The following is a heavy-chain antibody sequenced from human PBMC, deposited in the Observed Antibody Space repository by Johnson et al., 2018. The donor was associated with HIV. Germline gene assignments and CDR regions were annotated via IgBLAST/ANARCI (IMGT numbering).Heavy chain of an antibody. D-gene: IGHD3-22*01. CDR1: GITFSDYY. CDR3: TTLIRLILVGYDFNI. J-gene: IGHJ3*02. V-gene: IGHV3-15*01. Sequence: VQLVESGGGLVKPGGSLRLSCAASGITFSDYYMSWIRQAPGKGLEWVGRIKSKTDGGTTDYAAPVKGRFTISRDDSKNTLYLQMNSLKTEDTAVYYCTTLIRLILVGYDFNIWSQGKKVTVSP. CDR2: IKSKTDGGTT.